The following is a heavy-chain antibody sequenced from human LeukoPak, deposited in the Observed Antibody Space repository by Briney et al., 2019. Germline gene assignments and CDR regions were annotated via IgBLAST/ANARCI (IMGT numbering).Heavy chain of an antibody. CDR1: GFTFSSYA. CDR2: ISYDGSNK. J-gene: IGHJ4*02. CDR3: ARAQRDY. Sequence: GGSLRLSCAASGFTFSSYAMHWVRQAPGKGLEWVAVISYDGSNKYYADSVKGRFTISRDNSKNTLYLQMNSLRAEDRAVYYCARAQRDYWGQGTLVTVSS. V-gene: IGHV3-30-3*01. D-gene: IGHD5-24*01.